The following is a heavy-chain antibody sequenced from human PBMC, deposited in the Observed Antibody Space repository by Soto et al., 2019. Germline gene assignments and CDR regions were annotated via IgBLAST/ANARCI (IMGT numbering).Heavy chain of an antibody. CDR3: AKVAKQWLAEIDY. CDR2: ISGSGSSP. CDR1: EFTFRAYA. J-gene: IGHJ4*02. Sequence: GGSLRLSCAASEFTFRAYAMTWVRQAPGQGLEWVSGISGSGSSPYYADSVKGRLTISRDNSKNTLYLQMNSLRAEDTAVYYCAKVAKQWLAEIDYWGQGTLVTVSS. V-gene: IGHV3-23*01. D-gene: IGHD6-19*01.